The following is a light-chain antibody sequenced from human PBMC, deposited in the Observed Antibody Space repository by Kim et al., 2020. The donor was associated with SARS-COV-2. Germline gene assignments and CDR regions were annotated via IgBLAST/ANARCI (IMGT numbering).Light chain of an antibody. CDR1: SLRTYY. J-gene: IGLJ2*01. CDR3: NSRDSNDNVV. Sequence: VALGQTVRITCQGDSLRTYYATWYQHKPGQAPLLVIYGKNNRPSGIPDRFSGSSSGNTASLTITGTQAGDEADYYCNSRDSNDNVVFGGGTQLTVL. V-gene: IGLV3-19*01. CDR2: GKN.